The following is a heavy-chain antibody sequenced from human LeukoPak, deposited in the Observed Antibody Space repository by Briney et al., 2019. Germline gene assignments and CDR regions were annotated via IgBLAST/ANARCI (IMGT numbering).Heavy chain of an antibody. Sequence: SVKASCKASGGTFSSFAVSWVGQAPGQGLEWMGRIIPILGIPNYAHKFQGSVTLTADESTNTVYMELSSLRSEDTAVYYCARESNPIYCTNGVCPIDSWGQGTLVIVSS. CDR3: ARESNPIYCTNGVCPIDS. J-gene: IGHJ4*02. V-gene: IGHV1-69*04. CDR2: IIPILGIP. CDR1: GGTFSSFA. D-gene: IGHD2-8*01.